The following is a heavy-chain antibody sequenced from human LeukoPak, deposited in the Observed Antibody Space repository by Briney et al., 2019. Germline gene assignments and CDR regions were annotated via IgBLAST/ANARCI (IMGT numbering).Heavy chain of an antibody. J-gene: IGHJ4*02. CDR1: GSTLSRSW. D-gene: IGHD3-22*01. CDR2: KKEDGSAQ. CDR3: SRDAADDRFDY. Sequence: GGSLTLSCADSGSTLSRSWMTWASHAPGKGLEWVANKKEDGSAQHYVHSVKGRFTISRDNAKNTLYLEMNSLRAEDTAVYYGSRDAADDRFDYWGQGTLVTVSS. V-gene: IGHV3-7*05.